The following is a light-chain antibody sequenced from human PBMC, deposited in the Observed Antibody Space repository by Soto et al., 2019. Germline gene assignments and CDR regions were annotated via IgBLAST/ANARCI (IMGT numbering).Light chain of an antibody. CDR1: TSNIGTGYD. CDR3: QSYDMSLSGWV. V-gene: IGLV1-40*01. CDR2: GNS. Sequence: QSVLTQPPSVSGAPGQRVTISCTGSTSNIGTGYDVHWYQQLPGTAPKLLTYGNSKRPSGVPDRISGSKSGSSASLAITGLQADDEADYYCQSYDMSLSGWVFGGGTKLTVL. J-gene: IGLJ3*02.